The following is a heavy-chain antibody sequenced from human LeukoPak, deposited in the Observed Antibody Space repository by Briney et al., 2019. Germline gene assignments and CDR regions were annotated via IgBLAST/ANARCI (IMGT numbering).Heavy chain of an antibody. CDR3: AREYYDDYYYYGMDV. D-gene: IGHD2/OR15-2a*01. J-gene: IGHJ6*02. CDR2: INPNSGGT. V-gene: IGHV1-2*04. Sequence: ASVKFSCKASGYTFTGYYMHWVRQAPGQGLEWIGWINPNSGGTNYAQKFQGWVTMTRDTSISTAYMELSRLRSDDTAVYYCAREYYDDYYYYGMDVWGQGTTVTVSS. CDR1: GYTFTGYY.